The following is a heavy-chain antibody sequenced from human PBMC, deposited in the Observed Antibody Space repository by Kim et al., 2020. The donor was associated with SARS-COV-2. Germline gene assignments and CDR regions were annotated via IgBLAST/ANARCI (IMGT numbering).Heavy chain of an antibody. CDR1: GFTFSNYW. Sequence: GGSLRLSCVASGFTFSNYWMSWVRQAPGKGLEWVANIKPDGSERYYVDSVKGRFTISRDNAKNSVYLQMNSLRAEDTAVYYCAGAGLTAVFGYWGQGTQV. CDR3: AGAGLTAVFGY. V-gene: IGHV3-7*01. D-gene: IGHD3-16*01. J-gene: IGHJ4*02. CDR2: IKPDGSER.